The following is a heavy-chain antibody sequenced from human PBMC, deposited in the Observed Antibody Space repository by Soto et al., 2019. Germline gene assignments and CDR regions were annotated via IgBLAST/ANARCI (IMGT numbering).Heavy chain of an antibody. CDR3: ARGLITGSQYSGGWYYFDS. CDR1: GGSISSSSYY. D-gene: IGHD1-26*01. Sequence: SETLSLTCTVSGGSISSSSYYWGWVRQPPGKGLEWIGTIYYSGSTYYNPSLKSRVTISVDTSNSQFSLELSSVTAAVYYCARGLITGSQYSGGWYYFDSWGQGTQVTVSS. CDR2: IYYSGST. V-gene: IGHV4-39*01. J-gene: IGHJ4*02.